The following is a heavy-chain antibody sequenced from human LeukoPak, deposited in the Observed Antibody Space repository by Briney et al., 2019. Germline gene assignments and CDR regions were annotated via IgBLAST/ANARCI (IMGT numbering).Heavy chain of an antibody. CDR2: INHSGST. D-gene: IGHD1-7*01. Sequence: SETLSLTCAVYGGSFSGYYWSWIRQPPGKGLEWIGEINHSGSTNYNPSLKSRVTISVDTSKNQSSLKLSSVTAADTAVYYCARQGGTIYYYYYYGMDVWGQGTTVTVSS. CDR1: GGSFSGYY. CDR3: ARQGGTIYYYYYYGMDV. J-gene: IGHJ6*02. V-gene: IGHV4-34*01.